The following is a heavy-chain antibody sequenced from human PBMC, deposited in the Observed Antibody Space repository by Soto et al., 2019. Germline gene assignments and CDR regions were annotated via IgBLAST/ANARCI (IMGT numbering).Heavy chain of an antibody. J-gene: IGHJ4*02. Sequence: GGSLRLSCAASGFTVTTNYMSWVRQPPGRGLEWVSVVYSGGSTYYADSVKGRFTISRDNSKNTLYLQMNSLRAEDTAVYYCAKDRPITFGGVIVPYFDYWGQGTLVTVSS. CDR2: VYSGGST. V-gene: IGHV3-53*01. CDR3: AKDRPITFGGVIVPYFDY. CDR1: GFTVTTNY. D-gene: IGHD3-16*02.